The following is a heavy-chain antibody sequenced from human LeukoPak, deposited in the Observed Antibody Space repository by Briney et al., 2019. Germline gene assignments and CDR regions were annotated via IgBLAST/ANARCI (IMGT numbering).Heavy chain of an antibody. J-gene: IGHJ6*02. Sequence: PGGSLRLSCAASGFTFSSYGMHWVRQAPGKGLEWVAVISYDGGNKYYADSVKGRFTISRDNSKNTLYLQMNSLRAEDTAVYYCAKDREAVALGESYGMDVWGQGTTVTVSS. CDR3: AKDREAVALGESYGMDV. CDR1: GFTFSSYG. V-gene: IGHV3-30*18. CDR2: ISYDGGNK. D-gene: IGHD6-19*01.